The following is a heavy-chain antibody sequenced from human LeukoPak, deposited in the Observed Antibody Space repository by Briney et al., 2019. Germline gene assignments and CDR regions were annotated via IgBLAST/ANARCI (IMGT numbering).Heavy chain of an antibody. CDR3: ARNGYYYDSSGYYPY. CDR2: IFPIFGTV. Sequence: SVKVSCKASGGTFSSYAISWVRPAAGQGLEWMGGIFPIFGTVNYAQKFQGRVTITADESTSTAYMELSSLRSEDTAVYYCARNGYYYDSSGYYPYWGQGTLVTVSS. CDR1: GGTFSSYA. J-gene: IGHJ4*02. V-gene: IGHV1-69*13. D-gene: IGHD3-22*01.